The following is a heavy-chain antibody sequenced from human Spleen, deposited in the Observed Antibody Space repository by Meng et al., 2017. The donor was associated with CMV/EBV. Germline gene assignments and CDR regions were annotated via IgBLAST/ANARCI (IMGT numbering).Heavy chain of an antibody. CDR3: ARDSGGWFNNWFDP. CDR1: GYTFTGYY. Sequence: ASVQVSCKASGYTFTGYYIHWVRQAPGQGLEWMGWINPNSGATNYAQKFQGRVTMTRDTSISTAYMEVTSLRSDDTAVYYCARDSGGWFNNWFDPWGQGTLVTVSS. CDR2: INPNSGAT. D-gene: IGHD6-19*01. J-gene: IGHJ5*02. V-gene: IGHV1-2*02.